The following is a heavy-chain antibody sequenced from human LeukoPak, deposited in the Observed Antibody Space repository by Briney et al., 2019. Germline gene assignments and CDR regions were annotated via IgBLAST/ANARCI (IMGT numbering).Heavy chain of an antibody. CDR2: MNPNSGNT. CDR3: AKENGDLYEYCGFTSCPDNWFDP. V-gene: IGHV1-8*03. D-gene: IGHD2-2*01. Sequence: ASVKVSCKASGYTFTSYDINWVRQATGQGLEWMGWMNPNSGNTGYAQKFQGRVTITRNTSISTAYMELSSLRSEDTAVYYCAKENGDLYEYCGFTSCPDNWFDPWGQGTLVTVSS. J-gene: IGHJ5*02. CDR1: GYTFTSYD.